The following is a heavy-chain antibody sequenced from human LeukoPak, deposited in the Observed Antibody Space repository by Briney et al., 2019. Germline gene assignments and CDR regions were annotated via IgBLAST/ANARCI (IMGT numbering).Heavy chain of an antibody. J-gene: IGHJ4*02. D-gene: IGHD1-7*01. Sequence: KPSETLSLTCTVSRGSITGYYWSWIRQPPGKGLEWIGYIYHSGTTNYNPSLKSRVIMSVDTSKTHFSLKLYSVTAADAAIYYCARHTSNSNYSPWRVFDNWGQGTLVTVSS. CDR3: ARHTSNSNYSPWRVFDN. CDR1: RGSITGYY. CDR2: IYHSGTT. V-gene: IGHV4-59*08.